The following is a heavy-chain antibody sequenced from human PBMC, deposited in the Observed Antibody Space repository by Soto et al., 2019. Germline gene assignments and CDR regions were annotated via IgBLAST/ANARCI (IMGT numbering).Heavy chain of an antibody. Sequence: SETLSLTCTVSGGSISSESFYLAWIRQPPGKGLEWIGIIYYSGDTYYNPSLAGRLTMSVDTSNQFSLTLRSVTAADTALYYCARNQPQRYCSGGTCRPAYGMDVWGQGTTVTVSS. CDR2: IYYSGDT. D-gene: IGHD2-15*01. CDR1: GGSISSESFY. V-gene: IGHV4-39*01. J-gene: IGHJ6*02. CDR3: ARNQPQRYCSGGTCRPAYGMDV.